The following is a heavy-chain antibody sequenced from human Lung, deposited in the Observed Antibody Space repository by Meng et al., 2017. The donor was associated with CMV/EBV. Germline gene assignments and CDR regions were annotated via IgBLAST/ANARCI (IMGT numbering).Heavy chain of an antibody. V-gene: IGHV4-4*02. CDR3: ASFPPPGKQWLVTDY. CDR1: GGSISSSNW. CDR2: IYHSGST. D-gene: IGHD6-19*01. Sequence: QGPGPGSVRPSGNLALTCAVSGGSISSSNWWSWVRQPPGKGLEWIGEIYHSGSTNYNPSLKSRVTISVDKSKNQFSLKLSSVTAADTAVYYCASFPPPGKQWLVTDYWGQGTLVTVSS. J-gene: IGHJ4*02.